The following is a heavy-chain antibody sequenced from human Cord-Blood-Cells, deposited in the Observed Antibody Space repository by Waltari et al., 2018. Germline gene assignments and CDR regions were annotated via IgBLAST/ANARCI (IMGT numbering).Heavy chain of an antibody. V-gene: IGHV3-30-3*01. CDR2: ISYDGSNK. J-gene: IGHJ4*02. Sequence: QVQLVGFGGGVVQPGRSRRISCAASGFTFRSYAMHWVRQAPGKGLEGVAVISYDGSNKYYADSVKGRFTISRDNSKNTLYLQMNSLRAEDTAVYYCARDTTGEDWGQGTLVTVSS. CDR3: ARDTTGED. D-gene: IGHD7-27*01. CDR1: GFTFRSYA.